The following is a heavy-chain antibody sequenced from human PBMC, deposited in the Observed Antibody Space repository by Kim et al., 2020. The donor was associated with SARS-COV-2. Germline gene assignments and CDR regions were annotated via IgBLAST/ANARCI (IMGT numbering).Heavy chain of an antibody. CDR1: GFTFSSYA. J-gene: IGHJ6*02. Sequence: GGSLRLSCAASGFTFSSYAMSWVRQAPGKGLEWVSAISGSGGSTYYADSVKGRFTISRDNSKNTLYLQMNSLRAEDTAVYYCAKGGAGFLEWLSSDYYGMDVWGQGTTVTVSS. D-gene: IGHD3-3*01. CDR2: ISGSGGST. V-gene: IGHV3-23*01. CDR3: AKGGAGFLEWLSSDYYGMDV.